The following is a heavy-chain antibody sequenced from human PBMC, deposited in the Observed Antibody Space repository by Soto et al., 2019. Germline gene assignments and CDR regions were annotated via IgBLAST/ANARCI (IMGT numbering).Heavy chain of an antibody. CDR2: IYYSGST. Sequence: SSETLSLTCTVSGGSISSYYWSWIRQPPGKGLEWIGYIYYSGSTNYNPSLKSRVTISVDTSKNQFSLKLSSVTAADTAVYYCARERDLKGVMDVWGQGTTVTVSS. CDR1: GGSISSYY. J-gene: IGHJ6*02. CDR3: ARERDLKGVMDV. V-gene: IGHV4-59*01.